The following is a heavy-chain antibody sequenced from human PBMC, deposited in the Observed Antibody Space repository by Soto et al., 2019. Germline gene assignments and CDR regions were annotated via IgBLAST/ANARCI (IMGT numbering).Heavy chain of an antibody. CDR3: ATLPPRIEVTVLPIPA. Sequence: PSETLSLTCTVSGGSINSYYWSWIRQPPGKGLEWIGTISHTGTAYYNPSLGSRVAISVGKSDNQFSLKLRYLTAADTAVYYCATLPPRIEVTVLPIPAWGQGTLVTVSS. D-gene: IGHD2-2*02. CDR2: ISHTGTA. J-gene: IGHJ5*02. V-gene: IGHV4-59*04. CDR1: GGSINSYY.